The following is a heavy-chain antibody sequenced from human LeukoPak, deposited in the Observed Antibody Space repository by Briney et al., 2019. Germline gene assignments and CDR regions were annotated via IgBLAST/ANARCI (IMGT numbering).Heavy chain of an antibody. CDR1: GDSVSSNSAA. CDR3: ARGQSKYYDFWSGQTNLNYFDY. Sequence: SQTLSLTCAISGDSVSSNSAAWNWIRQSPSRGLEWLGRTYYRSKWYNDYAVSVKSRITINPDTSKNQFSLQLNSVTPEDTAVYYCARGQSKYYDFWSGQTNLNYFDYWGQGTLVTVSS. J-gene: IGHJ4*02. D-gene: IGHD3-3*01. CDR2: TYYRSKWYN. V-gene: IGHV6-1*01.